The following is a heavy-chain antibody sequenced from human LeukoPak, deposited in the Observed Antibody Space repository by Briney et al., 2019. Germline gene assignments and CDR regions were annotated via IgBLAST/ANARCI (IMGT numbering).Heavy chain of an antibody. CDR2: ISWDGGST. CDR3: VRGGLYHYSGTSGDY. Sequence: GGSLRLSCAASGFTFDDYTMHWVRQAPGKGLEWVSLISWDGGSTYYADSVKGRFTISRDNAESSLYLQLSSLGAEDTAVYYCVRGGLYHYSGTSGDYWGQGTLVTVSS. J-gene: IGHJ4*02. V-gene: IGHV3-43*01. D-gene: IGHD1-26*01. CDR1: GFTFDDYT.